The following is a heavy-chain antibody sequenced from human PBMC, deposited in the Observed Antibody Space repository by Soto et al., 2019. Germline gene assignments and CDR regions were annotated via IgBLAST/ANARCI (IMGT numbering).Heavy chain of an antibody. Sequence: PSETLSLTCAVSGGSISSGGYYWSWIRQPPGKGLEWIGYIYYSGSTNYNPSLKSRVTISVDTSKNQFSLKLSSVTAADTAVYYCASGYCSGGSCYSSDFYYYYGMDVWGQGTTVTVSS. J-gene: IGHJ6*02. D-gene: IGHD2-15*01. CDR2: IYYSGST. CDR1: GGSISSGGYY. V-gene: IGHV4-61*08. CDR3: ASGYCSGGSCYSSDFYYYYGMDV.